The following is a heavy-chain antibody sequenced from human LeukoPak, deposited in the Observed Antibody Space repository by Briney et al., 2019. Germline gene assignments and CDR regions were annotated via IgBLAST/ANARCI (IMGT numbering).Heavy chain of an antibody. V-gene: IGHV3-30*18. CDR3: AKDIARPTYYYDSSGTLDY. Sequence: PGGSLLLSCAASGFPFSSYGMHWVRQAPGKGLAWVAVISYDGSNKYYAASVKGRFTISRDNSKNTLYLQMNSLRAEDTAVYYCAKDIARPTYYYDSSGTLDYWGQGTLVTVSS. D-gene: IGHD3-22*01. J-gene: IGHJ4*02. CDR1: GFPFSSYG. CDR2: ISYDGSNK.